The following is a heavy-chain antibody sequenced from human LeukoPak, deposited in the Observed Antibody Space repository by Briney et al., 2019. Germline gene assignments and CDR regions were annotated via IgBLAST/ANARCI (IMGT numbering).Heavy chain of an antibody. CDR1: GGSFTSSSYY. J-gene: IGHJ2*01. CDR3: AKATQEYCSSTSCYQHWYFDP. V-gene: IGHV4-39*01. Sequence: KPSETLSLTCTVSGGSFTSSSYYWGWIRQPPGKGLEWIGSIYYSGSTYYNPSLKSRVTISVDTSKNQFSLKLSSVTAADTAVYYCAKATQEYCSSTSCYQHWYFDPWGRGTLVTVSS. CDR2: IYYSGST. D-gene: IGHD2-2*01.